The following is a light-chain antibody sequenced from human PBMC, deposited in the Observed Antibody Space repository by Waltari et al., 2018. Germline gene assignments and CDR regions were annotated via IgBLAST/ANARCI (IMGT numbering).Light chain of an antibody. Sequence: VLLTQSPASLSVSPGDTVILSCRASQSVRTNLVWYQQKAGQAPRTLIYGASTRASGVPSRFSGSGSETDFTLIISSLQSEDAAVYFCQQRSNWPPTFGQGTKVEI. J-gene: IGKJ1*01. CDR1: QSVRTN. CDR2: GAS. V-gene: IGKV3-15*01. CDR3: QQRSNWPPT.